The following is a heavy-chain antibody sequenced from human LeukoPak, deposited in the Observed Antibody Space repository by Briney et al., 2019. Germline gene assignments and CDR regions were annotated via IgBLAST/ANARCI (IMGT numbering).Heavy chain of an antibody. V-gene: IGHV3-53*01. CDR1: GFTFSSYS. J-gene: IGHJ4*02. CDR2: IYTGGDT. Sequence: PGRSLRLSCAASGFTFSSYSMNWVRQAPGKGLEWVSLIYTGGDTYYADSVKGRFTISRDNSKNTLYLQMNSLRAEDTAVYYCATDYYDSSGYLNFDYWGQGTLVTVSS. CDR3: ATDYYDSSGYLNFDY. D-gene: IGHD3-22*01.